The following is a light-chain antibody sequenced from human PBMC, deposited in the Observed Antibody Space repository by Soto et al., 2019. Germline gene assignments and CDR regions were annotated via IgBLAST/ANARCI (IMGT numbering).Light chain of an antibody. Sequence: DIQMTQSPSTLSASVGDRVTITCRASQSISSWLAWYQQKPGKAPKLLIYDASSLESGVPSRFSGSGSGTELTLTISSLQPDDFATYYCQQYNSYSRTFGQRTKVDIK. J-gene: IGKJ1*01. V-gene: IGKV1-5*01. CDR3: QQYNSYSRT. CDR2: DAS. CDR1: QSISSW.